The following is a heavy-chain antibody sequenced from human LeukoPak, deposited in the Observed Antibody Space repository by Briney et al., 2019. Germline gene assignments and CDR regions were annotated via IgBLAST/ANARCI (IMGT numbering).Heavy chain of an antibody. J-gene: IGHJ6*02. Sequence: GGSLRLSCAASGFTVSSNYMSWVRQAPGKGLEWVSVIYSGGSTYYADSVKGRFTISRDNSKNTLYLQMNSLRAEDTAVYYCARGSMWGVVTNALTSYYYYGMDVWGQGTTVTVSS. CDR1: GFTVSSNY. CDR3: ARGSMWGVVTNALTSYYYYGMDV. CDR2: IYSGGST. V-gene: IGHV3-66*01. D-gene: IGHD3-3*01.